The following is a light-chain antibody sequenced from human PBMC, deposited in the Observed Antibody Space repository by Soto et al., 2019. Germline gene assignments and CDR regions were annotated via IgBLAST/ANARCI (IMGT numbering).Light chain of an antibody. Sequence: DIQMTQSPSTLSASVGDRVTITCRASQSISSWLAWYQQKPGKAPKLLIYDASSLESGVPSRFSGSGSGTECTLTLSSLQPDDFATYYCQQYNSYSQTFGQGTKVEIK. CDR1: QSISSW. CDR2: DAS. CDR3: QQYNSYSQT. V-gene: IGKV1-5*01. J-gene: IGKJ1*01.